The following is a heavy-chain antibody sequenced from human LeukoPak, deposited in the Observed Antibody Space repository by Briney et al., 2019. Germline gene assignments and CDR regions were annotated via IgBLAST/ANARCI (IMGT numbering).Heavy chain of an antibody. CDR3: ARDKGRDGYTAFDY. CDR1: GYTFTSYA. V-gene: IGHV1-3*01. J-gene: IGHJ4*02. CDR2: LNAGNGNT. D-gene: IGHD5-24*01. Sequence: GASVKVSCKASGYTFTSYAMHWVRQAPGQRLEWMGWLNAGNGNTKYSQKFQGRVTITRDTSASTAYMELSSLRSEDTAVYYCARDKGRDGYTAFDYWGQGTLVTVSS.